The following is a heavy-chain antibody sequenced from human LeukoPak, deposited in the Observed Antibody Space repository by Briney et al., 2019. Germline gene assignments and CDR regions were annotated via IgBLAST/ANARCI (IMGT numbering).Heavy chain of an antibody. CDR3: ARALGGLSEGAFDI. Sequence: GGSLRLSCAASGFTFSSYAMSWVRQAPGKGLEWVSAISGSGGSTYYADSVKGRFTISRDDSKNTLYLQMNSLRAEDTAVYYCARALGGLSEGAFDIWGQGTMVTVSS. CDR1: GFTFSSYA. J-gene: IGHJ3*02. D-gene: IGHD3-16*01. CDR2: ISGSGGST. V-gene: IGHV3-23*01.